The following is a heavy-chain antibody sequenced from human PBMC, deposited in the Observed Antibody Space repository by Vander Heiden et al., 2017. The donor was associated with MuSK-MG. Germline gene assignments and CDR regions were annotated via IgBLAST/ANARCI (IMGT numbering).Heavy chain of an antibody. CDR3: ARILGSSGWYEWWYFDL. V-gene: IGHV2-26*01. J-gene: IGHJ2*01. Sequence: QVTLKESGPVLVKPTETLTLTCTVPGFSPSNARMGVSWIRQPPGKALEWLAHIFSNDEKSYSTSLKSRLTISKDTSKSQVVLTMTNMDPVDTATYYCARILGSSGWYEWWYFDLWGRGTLVTVSS. CDR1: GFSPSNARMG. D-gene: IGHD6-19*01. CDR2: IFSNDEK.